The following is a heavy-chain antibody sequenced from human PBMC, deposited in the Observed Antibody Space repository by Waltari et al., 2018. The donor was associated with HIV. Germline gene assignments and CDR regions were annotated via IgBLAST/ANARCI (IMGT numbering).Heavy chain of an antibody. V-gene: IGHV3-33*01. Sequence: QVQLVESGGGVVQPGRSLRLSCATSGFTLSSYGMHWVRQAPGKGREWVTVIWYDGSKEYYADSVKGRFTIARDNSKNTLYLQMNSLRIDDTAVYYCARKYSSSWGAPFDYWGQGTLVTVSS. J-gene: IGHJ4*02. CDR3: ARKYSSSWGAPFDY. CDR1: GFTLSSYG. D-gene: IGHD6-13*01. CDR2: IWYDGSKE.